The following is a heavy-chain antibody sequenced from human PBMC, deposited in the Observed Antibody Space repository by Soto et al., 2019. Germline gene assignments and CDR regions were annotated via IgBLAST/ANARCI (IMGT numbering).Heavy chain of an antibody. CDR2: ISAYNGNT. V-gene: IGHV1-18*01. CDR3: ARGDSTDCSNGVCSFFYNHDMDV. Sequence: ASVKVSCKASGYTFTSYGISWVRQAPGQGLEWMGWISAYNGNTNYAQKLQGRVTMTTDTSTSTAYMELRSLRSDDAAVYYCARGDSTDCSNGVCSFFYNHDMDVWGQGTTVTISS. J-gene: IGHJ6*02. CDR1: GYTFTSYG. D-gene: IGHD2-8*01.